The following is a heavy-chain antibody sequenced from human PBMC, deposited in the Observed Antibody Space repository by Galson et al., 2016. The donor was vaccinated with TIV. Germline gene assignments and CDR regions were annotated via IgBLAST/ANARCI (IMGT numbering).Heavy chain of an antibody. J-gene: IGHJ4*02. Sequence: LSLTCTVSDDSFSTNSYYWTWIRQPAGKGLEWIGYISTTGTTNYNPSLKSRVAISMDTSKNQFSLKFSSVTAADTALYFCARGLTSSSWSRCYFDNWGQGKLATVSS. CDR1: DDSFSTNSYY. D-gene: IGHD6-13*01. CDR2: ISTTGTT. CDR3: ARGLTSSSWSRCYFDN. V-gene: IGHV4-61*09.